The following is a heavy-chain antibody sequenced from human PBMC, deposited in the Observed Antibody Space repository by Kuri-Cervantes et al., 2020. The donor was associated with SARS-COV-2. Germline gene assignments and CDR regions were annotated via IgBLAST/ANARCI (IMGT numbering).Heavy chain of an antibody. J-gene: IGHJ5*02. CDR1: GYTFTSYD. CDR3: ARDREGGSGWFDP. V-gene: IGHV1-8*01. CDR2: MNPNSGNT. Sequence: ASVKVSCKASGYTFTSYDINWVRQATGQGLEWMGWMNPNSGNTGYAQKFQGRVTLTRDTSISTAYMGLNSLTSEDTAVYYCARDREGGSGWFDPWGQGTLVTVSS. D-gene: IGHD3-16*01.